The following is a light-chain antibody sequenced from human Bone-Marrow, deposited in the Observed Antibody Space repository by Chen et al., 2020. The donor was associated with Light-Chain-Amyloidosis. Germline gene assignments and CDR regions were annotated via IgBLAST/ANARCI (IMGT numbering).Light chain of an antibody. CDR3: RSYARRAILYV. Sequence: QSALTQPASVSGSPGQSITISCTGTRRDIGSYNYVSWYQQFPGKAPNLILYEVNQRPSGFSPRWAGSKSGKTAFLTSGGGQAEDEAVCLCRSYARRAILYVFGSGSPVTV. J-gene: IGLJ1*01. CDR2: EVN. CDR1: RRDIGSYNY. V-gene: IGLV2-14*01.